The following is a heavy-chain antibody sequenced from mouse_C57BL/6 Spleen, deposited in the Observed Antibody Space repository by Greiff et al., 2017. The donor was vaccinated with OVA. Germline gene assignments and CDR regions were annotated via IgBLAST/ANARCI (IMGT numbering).Heavy chain of an antibody. CDR3: AISGNYEVDYGD. CDR1: GFSLTSYG. Sequence: QVQLKQSGPGLVQPSQCLSITCTVSGFSLTSYGVHWVSQSPGKGLEWMGVIWSGGSSAYNAAFISRTSISKDNSKSQVFFIMNRLQADDTAIYYSAISGNYEVDYGDWGQGTTLTVSS. CDR2: IWSGGSS. D-gene: IGHD2-1*01. J-gene: IGHJ2*01. V-gene: IGHV2-2*01.